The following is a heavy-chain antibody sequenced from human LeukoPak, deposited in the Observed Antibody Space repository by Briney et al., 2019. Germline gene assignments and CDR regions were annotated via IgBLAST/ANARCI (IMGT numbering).Heavy chain of an antibody. Sequence: GGSLRLSCAASGFTFSSYGMHWVRQAPGKGLEWVAVISYDGSNKYYADSVKGRFTISRDNSKNTLYLQMNSLRAEDTAVYYCAKGEITIFGVVNLWGQGTLVTVSS. CDR3: AKGEITIFGVVNL. J-gene: IGHJ5*02. D-gene: IGHD3-3*01. V-gene: IGHV3-30*18. CDR2: ISYDGSNK. CDR1: GFTFSSYG.